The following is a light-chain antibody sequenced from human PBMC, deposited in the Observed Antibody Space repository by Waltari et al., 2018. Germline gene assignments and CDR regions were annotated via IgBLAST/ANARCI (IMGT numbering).Light chain of an antibody. J-gene: IGKJ1*01. CDR2: VAS. V-gene: IGKV3-20*01. Sequence: EIVLTQSPGTLSLSPGERVTLSCRASQTVTINYLAWYQQKPGQATRLLIYVASHRATVIPDRFSGRGSGTDFTLTISRLEPEDSAVYYCQQYGSSPWTFGQGTKVEIK. CDR3: QQYGSSPWT. CDR1: QTVTINY.